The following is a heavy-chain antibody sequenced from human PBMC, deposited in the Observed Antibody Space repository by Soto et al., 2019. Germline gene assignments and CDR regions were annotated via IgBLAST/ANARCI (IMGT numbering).Heavy chain of an antibody. CDR1: GGNIGSGGYY. Sequence: SLETLSVSCTVFGGNIGSGGYYCSLIRKHPGKGLEWIGYIYYSGSTYYNPSLNSRVTISADTSKNQFSLKLSSVTAADTVVYYCAKVSRDFLKVFDFWGQGTTVPVSS. J-gene: IGHJ3*01. CDR2: IYYSGST. CDR3: AKVSRDFLKVFDF. V-gene: IGHV4-31*03. D-gene: IGHD2-21*02.